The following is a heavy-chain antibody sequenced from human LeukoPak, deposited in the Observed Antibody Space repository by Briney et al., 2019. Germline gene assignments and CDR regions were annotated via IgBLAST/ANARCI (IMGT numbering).Heavy chain of an antibody. CDR2: IYTSGST. D-gene: IGHD4-11*01. V-gene: IGHV4-4*07. CDR3: ARVVNYSNYGGGYYYYYMDV. J-gene: IGHJ6*03. Sequence: SETLSLTCTVSGGSISSYYWSWIRQPAGKGLEWIGRIYTSGSTNYNPSLKSRVTMSVDTSKNQFSLKLCSVTAADTAVYYCARVVNYSNYGGGYYYYYMDVWGKGTTVTVSS. CDR1: GGSISSYY.